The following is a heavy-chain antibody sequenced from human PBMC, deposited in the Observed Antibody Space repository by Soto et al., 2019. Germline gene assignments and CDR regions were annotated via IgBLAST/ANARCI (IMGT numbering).Heavy chain of an antibody. CDR3: AKERATTTAFDY. CDR2: ITDNGGST. CDR1: GFNFSRDV. J-gene: IGHJ4*02. V-gene: IGHV3-23*01. D-gene: IGHD4-17*01. Sequence: LRLSCAASGFNFSRDVMSWVRQAPGKGLEWVSLITDNGGSTYYADSVKGRFTISRDNTKNTLFLQMNSLRAEDTAVYYCAKERATTTAFDYWGQGALVTVSS.